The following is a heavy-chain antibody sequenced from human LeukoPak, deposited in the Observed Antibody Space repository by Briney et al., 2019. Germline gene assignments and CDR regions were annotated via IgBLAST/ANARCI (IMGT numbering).Heavy chain of an antibody. CDR2: IYSGGST. CDR1: GFTVSSNY. Sequence: GGSLRLSCAASGFTVSSNYMSWVRQAPGKGLEWVSVIYSGGSTYYADSVKGRFTISRDNSKNTLYLQMNSLRAEDTAVYYCVRESGNRPRNWFDPWGQGTLVTVSS. V-gene: IGHV3-66*01. D-gene: IGHD4-23*01. CDR3: VRESGNRPRNWFDP. J-gene: IGHJ5*02.